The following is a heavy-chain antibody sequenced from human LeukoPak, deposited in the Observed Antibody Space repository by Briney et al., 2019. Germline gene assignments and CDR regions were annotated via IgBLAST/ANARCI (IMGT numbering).Heavy chain of an antibody. D-gene: IGHD6-6*01. CDR3: ARGAQQRITEYSSSSPPGVDY. Sequence: PGGSLTLSCAASGFTFDDYGMSWVRQAPGKGLEWVSGINCNGGSTGYADYVKGRFTISRDNAKTSLYLQMNSLRAEDRALNYCARGAQQRITEYSSSSPPGVDYWGQGTLVTVSS. CDR1: GFTFDDYG. J-gene: IGHJ4*02. CDR2: INCNGGST. V-gene: IGHV3-20*04.